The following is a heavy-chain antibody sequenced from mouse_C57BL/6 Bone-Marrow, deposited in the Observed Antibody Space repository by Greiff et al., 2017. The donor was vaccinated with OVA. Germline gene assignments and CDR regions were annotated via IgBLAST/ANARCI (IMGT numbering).Heavy chain of an antibody. CDR2: IDPSDSYT. CDR3: ARNSDY. CDR1: GYTFTSYW. V-gene: IGHV1-50*01. Sequence: QVQLQQPGAELVKPGASVKLSCKASGYTFTSYWMQWVKQRPGQGLEWIGEIDPSDSYTNYNQKFKGKATLTVDTSSSTAYMQLSSLTSEDSAVYDCARNSDYWGQGTTLTVSS. J-gene: IGHJ2*01.